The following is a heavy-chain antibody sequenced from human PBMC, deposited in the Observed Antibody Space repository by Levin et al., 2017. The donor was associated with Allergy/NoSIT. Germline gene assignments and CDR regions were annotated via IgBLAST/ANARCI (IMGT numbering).Heavy chain of an antibody. Sequence: LSLTCAASGFTFSGSAMHWVRQASGKGLEWVGRIRSKANSYATAYAASVKGRFTISRDDSKNTAYLQMNSLKTEDTAVYYCLLDGVYGYWGQGTLVTVSS. J-gene: IGHJ4*02. CDR2: IRSKANSYAT. CDR3: LLDGVYGY. CDR1: GFTFSGSA. V-gene: IGHV3-73*01. D-gene: IGHD2-8*01.